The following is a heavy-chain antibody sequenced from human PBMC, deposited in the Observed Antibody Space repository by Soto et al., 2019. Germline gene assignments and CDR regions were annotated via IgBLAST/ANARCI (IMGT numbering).Heavy chain of an antibody. V-gene: IGHV4-31*03. D-gene: IGHD2-15*01. CDR3: SGYCSGGSCYLYAFDI. CDR1: GGSISSGGYY. Sequence: QVQLQESGPGLVKPSQTLSLTCTVSGGSISSGGYYWSWIRQHPGKGLEWIGYIYYSGSTYYNPSLKSRVTMSVDTSKNQFSLKLSSVTAADTAVYYCSGYCSGGSCYLYAFDIWGQGTMVTVSS. J-gene: IGHJ3*02. CDR2: IYYSGST.